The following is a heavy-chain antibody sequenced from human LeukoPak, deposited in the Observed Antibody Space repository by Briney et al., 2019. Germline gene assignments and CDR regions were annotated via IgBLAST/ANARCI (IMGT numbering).Heavy chain of an antibody. CDR3: ARGYCSGGSCYSVENSFDP. CDR1: GYTFTKYY. Sequence: ASVKVSCKASGYTFTKYYMFWVRQAPGQGLEWMGRINPSSGGTDYAQKFQGRVTMTRDTSISTAYMELSRLRSDDTAMYYCARGYCSGGSCYSVENSFDPWGQGTLVTVSS. V-gene: IGHV1-2*06. J-gene: IGHJ5*02. D-gene: IGHD2-15*01. CDR2: INPSSGGT.